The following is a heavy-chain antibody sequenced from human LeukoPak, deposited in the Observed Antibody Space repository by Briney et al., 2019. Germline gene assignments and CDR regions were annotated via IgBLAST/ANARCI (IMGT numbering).Heavy chain of an antibody. CDR2: INPNSGGT. CDR1: GYTFTGCY. J-gene: IGHJ4*02. D-gene: IGHD3-22*01. Sequence: GASVKVSCKASGYTFTGCYMHWVRQAPGQGLEWMGWINPNSGGTYYAQKFQGRVSMTRDTSISTAYMELSSLRSDDTAVYYCYYRVSSGYLTWGQGTLVAVSS. CDR3: YYRVSSGYLT. V-gene: IGHV1-2*02.